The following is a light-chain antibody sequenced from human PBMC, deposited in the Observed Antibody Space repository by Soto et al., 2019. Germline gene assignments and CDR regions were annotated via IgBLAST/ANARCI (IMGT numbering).Light chain of an antibody. CDR3: MQATQSHWT. CDR2: KVS. Sequence: DGVMSQTPLSSPVTLGQAASICCRSSQSLLHSDGNTYLSWFQQRPGQPPRLLIYKVSDRFSGVPDRFSGSGAGTDFTLTISRVEAEDVGIYYCMQATQSHWTFGQGTKVDIK. J-gene: IGKJ1*01. CDR1: QSLLHSDGNTY. V-gene: IGKV2-24*01.